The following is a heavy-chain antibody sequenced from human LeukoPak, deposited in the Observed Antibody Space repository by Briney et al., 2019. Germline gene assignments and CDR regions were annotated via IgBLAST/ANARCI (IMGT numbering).Heavy chain of an antibody. CDR1: GFTFSSYA. J-gene: IGHJ4*02. Sequence: GGSLRLSCAASGFTFSSYAMSWVRQAPGKGLEWVSAISGSGGSTYYADSVKGRFTISRDNSKNTMYVQMNSLRAEDTAVYYCAKRRGYSYGPALDYWGQGTLVTVSS. D-gene: IGHD5-18*01. V-gene: IGHV3-23*01. CDR2: ISGSGGST. CDR3: AKRRGYSYGPALDY.